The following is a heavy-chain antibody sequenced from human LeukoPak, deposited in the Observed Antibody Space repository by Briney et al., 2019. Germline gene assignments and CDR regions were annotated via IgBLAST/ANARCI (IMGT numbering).Heavy chain of an antibody. J-gene: IGHJ5*02. V-gene: IGHV4-34*01. D-gene: IGHD2-8*01. CDR3: ARARDPTSEIVLMVYAQNNWFDP. CDR1: GESFRAYY. Sequence: SETLSLTCAVYGESFRAYYWTWLRQPPGKGLEWIGEISHSGSTNYNPSLKSRVTISIDTSKNQFSLKLSSVTAADTAVYYCARARDPTSEIVLMVYAQNNWFDPWGQGTLVTVSS. CDR2: ISHSGST.